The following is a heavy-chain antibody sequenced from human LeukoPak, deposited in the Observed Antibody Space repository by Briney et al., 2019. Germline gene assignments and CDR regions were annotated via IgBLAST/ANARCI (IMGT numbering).Heavy chain of an antibody. D-gene: IGHD2-15*01. CDR1: GFTFSNAW. J-gene: IGHJ4*01. CDR2: ISGSGGST. CDR3: AKAWGRYCSGGSCYSYFDY. Sequence: GGSLRLSCAASGFTFSNAWMSWVRQAPGKGLEWVSAISGSGGSTYYADSVKGRFTISRDNSKNTLYLQMNSLRAEDTAVYYCAKAWGRYCSGGSCYSYFDYW. V-gene: IGHV3-23*01.